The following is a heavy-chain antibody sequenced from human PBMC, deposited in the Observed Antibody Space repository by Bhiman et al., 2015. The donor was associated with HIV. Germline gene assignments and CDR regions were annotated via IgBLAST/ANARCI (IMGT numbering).Heavy chain of an antibody. CDR1: RFTFSSYS. CDR3: AKVMNYYGRGAFDM. CDR2: ISGSGVSI. D-gene: IGHD3-10*01. V-gene: IGHV3-23*04. J-gene: IGHJ3*02. Sequence: EVQLVESGGGLVQPGGSLRLSCAASRFTFSSYSMNWVRQAPGKGLEWVSVISGSGVSIHYANSVKGRFTISRDNSRNTLFLQMNSLRVEDTAVYYCAKVMNYYGRGAFDMWGQGTMVTV.